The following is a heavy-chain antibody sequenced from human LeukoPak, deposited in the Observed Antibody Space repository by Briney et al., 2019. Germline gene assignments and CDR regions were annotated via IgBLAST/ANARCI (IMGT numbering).Heavy chain of an antibody. CDR3: ARGMAAAANYMDV. CDR2: ISSSSSYI. Sequence: GGSLRLSCAASGFTFSSYSMNWVRQAPGKGLEWVSSISSSSSYIYYADSVKGRFTISRDNAKNSLYLQMNSLRAEDTAAYYCARGMAAAANYMDVWGKGTTVTVSS. V-gene: IGHV3-21*01. CDR1: GFTFSSYS. J-gene: IGHJ6*03. D-gene: IGHD6-13*01.